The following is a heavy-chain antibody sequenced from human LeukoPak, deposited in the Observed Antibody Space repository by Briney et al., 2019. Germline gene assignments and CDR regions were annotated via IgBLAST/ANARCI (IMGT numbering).Heavy chain of an antibody. D-gene: IGHD1-26*01. V-gene: IGHV4-34*01. J-gene: IGHJ5*02. CDR1: GGSFSGYY. CDR3: ARDFSLGATTLDWFDP. CDR2: INHSGST. Sequence: SETLSLTCAVYGGSFSGYYWSWIRQPPGKGRGGIGKINHSGSTIYNPSRKSRVTISVDTSKNQFSLKLSSVTAADTAVYYCARDFSLGATTLDWFDPWGQGTLVTVSS.